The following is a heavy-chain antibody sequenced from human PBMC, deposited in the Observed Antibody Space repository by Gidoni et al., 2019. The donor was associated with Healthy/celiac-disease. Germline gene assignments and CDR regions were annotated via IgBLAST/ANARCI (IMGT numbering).Heavy chain of an antibody. Sequence: EVQLVESGGGLVKPGGSLRLSCAASGFTFSNAWMSWVRQAPGKGLEWFGRIKSKTDGGTTDYAAPVKGRFTISRDDSKNTLYLQMNSLKTEDTAVYYCTTDYGCFDYWGQGTLVTVSS. V-gene: IGHV3-15*01. CDR2: IKSKTDGGTT. D-gene: IGHD3-10*01. CDR1: GFTFSNAW. CDR3: TTDYGCFDY. J-gene: IGHJ4*02.